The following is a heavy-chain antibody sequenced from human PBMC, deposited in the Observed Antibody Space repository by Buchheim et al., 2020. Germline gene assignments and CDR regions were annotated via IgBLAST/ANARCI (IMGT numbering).Heavy chain of an antibody. Sequence: QVQLQQWGAGLLNPSETLSLTCAVYGGSFTVYYWSWIRQPPGKGLEWIGEINHSGSTNYNPSLKSRVTISVDTSKNQFSLKLSSVTAADTAIYYCARASVPAVGGFNYYYMDVWDAGTT. D-gene: IGHD3-10*01. CDR1: GGSFTVYY. J-gene: IGHJ6*03. V-gene: IGHV4-34*01. CDR3: ARASVPAVGGFNYYYMDV. CDR2: INHSGST.